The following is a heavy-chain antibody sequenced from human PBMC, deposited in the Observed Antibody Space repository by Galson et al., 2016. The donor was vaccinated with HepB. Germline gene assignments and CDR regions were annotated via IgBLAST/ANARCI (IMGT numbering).Heavy chain of an antibody. V-gene: IGHV3-15*01. CDR3: TTYYGNILTAYRWFDP. D-gene: IGHD3-9*01. J-gene: IGHJ5*02. CDR1: GFTFSDAW. CDR2: IKRKTDGGTT. Sequence: SLRLSCAASGFTFSDAWMNWVRQAPGKGLEWVGRIKRKTDGGTTDYAAPVEGRFTISRDESKNTLTLQMNNLKNEDTAVYYCTTYYGNILTAYRWFDPWGQGTLVTVSS.